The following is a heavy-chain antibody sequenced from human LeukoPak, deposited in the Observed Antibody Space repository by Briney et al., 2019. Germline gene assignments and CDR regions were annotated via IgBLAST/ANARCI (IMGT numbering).Heavy chain of an antibody. Sequence: GGSLRLSCAASGFTFSSYWMSWVRQAPGKGLEWVANIKQDGSEKYYVDSVKGRFTISRDNAKNSLYLQMNSLRAEDTAVYYCARWSRDYYDSSGYYSDYWGQGTLVTVSS. D-gene: IGHD3-22*01. CDR2: IKQDGSEK. CDR1: GFTFSSYW. J-gene: IGHJ4*02. V-gene: IGHV3-7*01. CDR3: ARWSRDYYDSSGYYSDY.